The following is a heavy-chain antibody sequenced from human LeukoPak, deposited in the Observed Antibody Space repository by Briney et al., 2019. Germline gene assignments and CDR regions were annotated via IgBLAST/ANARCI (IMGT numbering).Heavy chain of an antibody. J-gene: IGHJ3*02. CDR3: ARAPLPLWSGYVHGAFDI. V-gene: IGHV4-4*07. CDR1: GNSISSYY. D-gene: IGHD3-3*01. CDR2: IYTSGST. Sequence: SETLSLTCTVSGNSISSYYWRWIRQPAGKGLEWIGRIYTSGSTNYNPSLKSRVTMSVDTSKNQFSLKLSSVTAADTAVYYCARAPLPLWSGYVHGAFDIWGQGTMVTVSS.